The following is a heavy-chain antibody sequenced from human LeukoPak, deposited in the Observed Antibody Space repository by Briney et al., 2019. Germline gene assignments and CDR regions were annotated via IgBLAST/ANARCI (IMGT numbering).Heavy chain of an antibody. Sequence: PSETLSLTCTVSGGSISTYYWNWIRPPPGKGLEWIGYIHYSGITNYNPSLKSRVTISVETSKNQFYLKLSSVTAADKAVNYCASHINWNYGFDSWGQGNLVTVSS. CDR1: GGSISTYY. CDR2: IHYSGIT. V-gene: IGHV4-59*01. D-gene: IGHD1-7*01. J-gene: IGHJ5*01. CDR3: ASHINWNYGFDS.